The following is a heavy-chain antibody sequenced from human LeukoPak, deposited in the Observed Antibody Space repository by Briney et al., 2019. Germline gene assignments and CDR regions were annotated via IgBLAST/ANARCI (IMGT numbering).Heavy chain of an antibody. J-gene: IGHJ4*02. CDR3: AREETYYYDSSGNFDY. CDR1: GGSISSSTSY. D-gene: IGHD3-22*01. CDR2: IYYSGST. V-gene: IGHV4-39*07. Sequence: SETLSLTCTVSGGSISSSTSYWGWIRQPPGKGLEWIGNIYYSGSTYYNPSLKSRVTISVDTSKNQFSLKLSSVTAADTAVYYCAREETYYYDSSGNFDYWGQGTLVTVSS.